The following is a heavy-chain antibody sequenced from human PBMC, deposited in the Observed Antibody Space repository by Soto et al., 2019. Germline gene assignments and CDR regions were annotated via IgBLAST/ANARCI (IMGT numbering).Heavy chain of an antibody. CDR3: AREIFHCGGDCLLNWFDP. J-gene: IGHJ5*02. CDR1: GDSVSSNSAA. Sequence: PSQTLSLTCAISGDSVSSNSAAWNWIRQSPSRGLEWLGRTYYRSKWYNDYAVSVKSRITINPDTSKNQFSLQLNSVTPEDTALYYCAREIFHCGGDCLLNWFDPWGQGTLVTVSS. V-gene: IGHV6-1*01. D-gene: IGHD2-21*02. CDR2: TYYRSKWYN.